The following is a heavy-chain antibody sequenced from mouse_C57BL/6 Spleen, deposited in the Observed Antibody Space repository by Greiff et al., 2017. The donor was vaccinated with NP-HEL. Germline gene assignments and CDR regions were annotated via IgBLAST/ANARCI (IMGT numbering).Heavy chain of an antibody. Sequence: EVQRVESGPELVKPGASVKIPCKASGYTFTDYNMDWVKQSHGKSLEWIGDINPNNGGTIYNQKFKGKATLTVDKSSSTAYMELRSLTSEDTAVYYCARLGNYGSSYLFDYWGQGTTLTVSS. V-gene: IGHV1-18*01. J-gene: IGHJ2*01. CDR1: GYTFTDYN. D-gene: IGHD1-1*01. CDR2: INPNNGGT. CDR3: ARLGNYGSSYLFDY.